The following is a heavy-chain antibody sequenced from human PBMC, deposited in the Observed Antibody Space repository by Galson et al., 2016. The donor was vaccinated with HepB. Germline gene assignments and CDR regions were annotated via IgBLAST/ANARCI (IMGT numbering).Heavy chain of an antibody. D-gene: IGHD2-15*01. Sequence: SLRLSCAASGFTFSSFGMHWVRQAQGKGLEWVALIWYDGSKEYYVDSVKGRFTISRDNSRNTLYLQMNSLRVEDTAVYYCARGAPYCSGGSCYHSPSNMDVWGKGTTVIVSS. CDR3: ARGAPYCSGGSCYHSPSNMDV. CDR2: IWYDGSKE. J-gene: IGHJ6*03. CDR1: GFTFSSFG. V-gene: IGHV3-33*01.